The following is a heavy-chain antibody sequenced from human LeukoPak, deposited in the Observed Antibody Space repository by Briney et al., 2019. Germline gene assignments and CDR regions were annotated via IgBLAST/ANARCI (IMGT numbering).Heavy chain of an antibody. CDR3: ARIMAYTDAFDI. Sequence: PSETLSLTCAVSGGSISSYYWSWIRQPAGKGLEWIGRIYTSGSTNYNPSLTSRVTMSVDTSKNQFSLKLSSVTAADTAVYYCARIMAYTDAFDIWGQGTIVTVSS. V-gene: IGHV4-4*07. D-gene: IGHD3-16*01. J-gene: IGHJ3*02. CDR1: GGSISSYY. CDR2: IYTSGST.